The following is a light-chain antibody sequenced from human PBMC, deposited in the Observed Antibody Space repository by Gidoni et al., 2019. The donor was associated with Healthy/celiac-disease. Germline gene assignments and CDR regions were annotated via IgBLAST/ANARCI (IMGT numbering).Light chain of an antibody. Sequence: EIVMTQSPATLSVSPGARATLSCRASQSVSSNLAWYQQKPGQAPRLLIYGASTRATGIPARFSGSGSGTEFTLSISSLHSEDFAVYYCQQYNNWPLTFGGGTKVEIK. CDR1: QSVSSN. CDR3: QQYNNWPLT. V-gene: IGKV3-15*01. CDR2: GAS. J-gene: IGKJ4*01.